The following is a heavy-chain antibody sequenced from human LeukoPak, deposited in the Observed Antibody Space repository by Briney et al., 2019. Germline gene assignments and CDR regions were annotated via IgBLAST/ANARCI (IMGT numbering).Heavy chain of an antibody. V-gene: IGHV1-18*01. J-gene: IGHJ4*02. D-gene: IGHD3-22*01. CDR3: ARGAADYYDSSGYY. CDR2: ISAYNGNT. Sequence: ASVKVSCKAAGYTFTSYGISWVRQAPGQGLEWMGWISAYNGNTNYAQKLQGRVTMTTDTSTSTAYMELRSLRSDDTAVYYCARGAADYYDSSGYYWGQGTLVTVSS. CDR1: GYTFTSYG.